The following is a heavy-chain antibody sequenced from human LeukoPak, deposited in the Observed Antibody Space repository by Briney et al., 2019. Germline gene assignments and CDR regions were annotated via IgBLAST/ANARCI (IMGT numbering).Heavy chain of an antibody. CDR3: ASRYSGYDTRGDY. V-gene: IGHV3-30*02. CDR1: GFTFSSYG. J-gene: IGHJ4*02. CDR2: IRYDGSNK. Sequence: GGSLRLSCAASGFTFSSYGMHWVRQAPGKGLEWVAFIRYDGSNKYYADSVKGRFTISRDNSKNTLYLQMNSLRAEDTAVYYCASRYSGYDTRGDYWGQGTLVTVSS. D-gene: IGHD5-12*01.